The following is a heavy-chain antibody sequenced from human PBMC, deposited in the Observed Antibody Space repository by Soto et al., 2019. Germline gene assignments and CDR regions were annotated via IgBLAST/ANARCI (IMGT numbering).Heavy chain of an antibody. CDR1: GFTFSSYA. D-gene: IGHD6-19*01. CDR3: ARRNSYYSGVLSDAFDI. CDR2: ISYDGSSK. V-gene: IGHV3-30-3*01. Sequence: QVQLVESGGGVVQPGRSLRLSCAASGFTFSSYAMHWVRQAPGKGPEWVAVISYDGSSKTYADSVKGQFTISRDNSKNSLFLQMNNLRPEDTAVYYCARRNSYYSGVLSDAFDIWGQGTMVTVSS. J-gene: IGHJ3*02.